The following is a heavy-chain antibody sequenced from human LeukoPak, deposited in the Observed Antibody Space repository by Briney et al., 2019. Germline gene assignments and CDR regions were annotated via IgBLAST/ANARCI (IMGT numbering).Heavy chain of an antibody. J-gene: IGHJ3*02. CDR2: ISSSSSTI. V-gene: IGHV3-48*01. CDR1: GFTFSSYS. D-gene: IGHD5-18*01. Sequence: GGSLRLSCAASGFTFSSYSMNWVRQAPGKGLEWVSYISSSSSTIYYADSVKGRFTISRDNAKNSLYLQMNSLRAEDTAVYYCARVGGLWSNGAFDIWGQGTMFTVS. CDR3: ARVGGLWSNGAFDI.